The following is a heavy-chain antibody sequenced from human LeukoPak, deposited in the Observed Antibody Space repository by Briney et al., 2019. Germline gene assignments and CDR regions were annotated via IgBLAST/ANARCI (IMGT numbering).Heavy chain of an antibody. CDR2: MSGDATST. CDR1: GFRFSSYE. V-gene: IGHV3-23*01. J-gene: IGHJ4*02. CDR3: AKRTSGSSWYSSDY. Sequence: PGGSLRLSCAASGFRFSSYEMNWVRQAPGKGLEWVSTMSGDATSTYYADSVKGRSPISRDNSKNTLYLQMNSLRAEDTAVYYCAKRTSGSSWYSSDYWGQGTLVTVSS. D-gene: IGHD6-13*01.